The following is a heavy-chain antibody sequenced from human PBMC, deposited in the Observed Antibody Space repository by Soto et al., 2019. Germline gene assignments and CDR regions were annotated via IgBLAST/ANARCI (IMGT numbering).Heavy chain of an antibody. CDR2: VSGRGANT. CDR1: GFTFSSYT. D-gene: IGHD6-19*01. CDR3: AKDRGGFANGWEYFDF. Sequence: DVQLVESGGGFVQPGGSLRVSCAASGFTFSSYTMGWVRQAPGKGLEWVSSVSGRGANTYYADSVKGRFTISRDNSKNTLYLQMNNRRGEDTAVYYCAKDRGGFANGWEYFDFWGQGTLVIVSS. V-gene: IGHV3-23*04. J-gene: IGHJ4*02.